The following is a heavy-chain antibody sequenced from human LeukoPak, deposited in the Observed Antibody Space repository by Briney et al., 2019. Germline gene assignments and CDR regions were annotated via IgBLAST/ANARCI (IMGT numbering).Heavy chain of an antibody. CDR3: ARWYSYGSGSYSDY. CDR2: ISSSSGNI. D-gene: IGHD3-10*01. V-gene: IGHV3-48*01. CDR1: GFTFSTYS. Sequence: PGGSLRLSCAASGFTFSTYSMNWVRQAPGKGPEWVSYISSSSGNIYYADSVKGRFTISRDNAKNSLSLQMNSLRVEDTAVYYCARWYSYGSGSYSDYWGQGTLVTVSS. J-gene: IGHJ4*02.